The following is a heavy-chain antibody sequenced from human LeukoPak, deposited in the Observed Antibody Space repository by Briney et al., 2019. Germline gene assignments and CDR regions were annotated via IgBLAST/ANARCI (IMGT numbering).Heavy chain of an antibody. D-gene: IGHD5-12*01. V-gene: IGHV4-59*08. CDR1: GGTISSYC. CDR2: IYYSGRN. CDR3: ARCYVANYDGMDV. Sequence: SESLSLTCTGSGGTISSYCWTWIRQPPGKGLDWIGNIYYSGRNNYNPSLKTRVTISVDASWNQFSLKLSSVTAADTAVYYCARCYVANYDGMDVWGQGTTVTVSS. J-gene: IGHJ6*02.